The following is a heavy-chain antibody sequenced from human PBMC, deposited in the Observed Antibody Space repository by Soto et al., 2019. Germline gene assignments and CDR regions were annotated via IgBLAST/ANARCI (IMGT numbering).Heavy chain of an antibody. CDR1: GFTFSSYS. Sequence: EVQLVESGGGLVKPGGYLRLSCAASGFTFSSYSMNWVRQAPGKGLEWVSSISSSSSYIYYADSVKGRFIISRDNAKNSLYLQMNSPRAEDTAVYYWARARIAVAGFDYWGQGTLVTVSS. V-gene: IGHV3-21*01. CDR2: ISSSSSYI. D-gene: IGHD6-19*01. J-gene: IGHJ4*02. CDR3: ARARIAVAGFDY.